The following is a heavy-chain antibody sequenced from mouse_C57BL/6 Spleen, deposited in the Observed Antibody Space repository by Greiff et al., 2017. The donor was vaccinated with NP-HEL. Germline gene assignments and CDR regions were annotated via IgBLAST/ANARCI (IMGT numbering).Heavy chain of an antibody. Sequence: VQLLQPGAELVKPGASVKLSCKASGYTFTSYWMHWVKQRPGQGLEWIGMIHPNSGSTNYNEKFKSKATLTVDKSSSTAYMQLSSLTSEDSAVYYCARRGFYYHGFYYAMDYWGQGTSVTVSS. V-gene: IGHV1-64*01. D-gene: IGHD1-1*01. CDR2: IHPNSGST. CDR1: GYTFTSYW. J-gene: IGHJ4*01. CDR3: ARRGFYYHGFYYAMDY.